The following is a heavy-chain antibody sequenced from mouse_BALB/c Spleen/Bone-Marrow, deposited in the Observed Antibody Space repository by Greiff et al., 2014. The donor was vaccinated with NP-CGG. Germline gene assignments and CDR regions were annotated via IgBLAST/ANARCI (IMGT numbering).Heavy chain of an antibody. V-gene: IGHV1-37*01. CDR3: GRWGDGYYYAMDY. Sequence: EVQLQQSGPDLVKPGASVKLSCKASGYSFTGYFLNWVRQSHGKSLEWIGRINPFNGDTFYNQKFKGKATLTVDKSPTTAHMELVSLTSEDSAVYYCGRWGDGYYYAMDYWGQGTSVTVSS. CDR1: GYSFTGYF. D-gene: IGHD2-3*01. CDR2: INPFNGDT. J-gene: IGHJ4*01.